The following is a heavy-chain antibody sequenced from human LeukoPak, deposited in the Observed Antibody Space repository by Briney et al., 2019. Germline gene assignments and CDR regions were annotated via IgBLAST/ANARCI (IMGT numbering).Heavy chain of an antibody. CDR2: ISFDGSNT. D-gene: IGHD4-17*01. V-gene: IGHV3-30-3*02. CDR3: AKTTVTTGRGVFDI. Sequence: PGRSLRLSCAGSGFIFSNYVMHWVRQAPGKGLEWVALISFDGSNTYYADSVKGRFTISRDNSENTLYLQMNSLRAEDTAVYYCAKTTVTTGRGVFDIWGQGTMVTVSS. J-gene: IGHJ3*02. CDR1: GFIFSNYV.